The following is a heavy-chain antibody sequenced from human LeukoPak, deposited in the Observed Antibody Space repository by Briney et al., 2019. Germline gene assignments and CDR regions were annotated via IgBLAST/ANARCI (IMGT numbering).Heavy chain of an antibody. V-gene: IGHV4-34*01. CDR1: GGSFSPYH. Sequence: PSETLSLTCAVYGGSFSPYHWSWIRQSPGKGLEWIGEVNRWGSTNYNPSLKSRVTISVDTSKNQFSLNLRSLTAADTAVYYCASDSQSSVYYFWGQGALVTVSS. D-gene: IGHD6-25*01. J-gene: IGHJ4*02. CDR3: ASDSQSSVYYF. CDR2: VNRWGST.